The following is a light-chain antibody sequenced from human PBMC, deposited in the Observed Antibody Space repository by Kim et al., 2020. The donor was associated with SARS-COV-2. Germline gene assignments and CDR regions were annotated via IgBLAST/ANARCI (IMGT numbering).Light chain of an antibody. CDR2: SVS. J-gene: IGLJ3*02. CDR1: SSDVGAYNY. V-gene: IGLV2-14*04. Sequence: GQSIAVSCTGPSSDVGAYNYVSWYQQHPGKVPKLLIYSVSQRPSGVSDRSSGSKSGNTASLTISGLQAEDEADYYCSSYTTSDTWVFGGGTQLTVL. CDR3: SSYTTSDTWV.